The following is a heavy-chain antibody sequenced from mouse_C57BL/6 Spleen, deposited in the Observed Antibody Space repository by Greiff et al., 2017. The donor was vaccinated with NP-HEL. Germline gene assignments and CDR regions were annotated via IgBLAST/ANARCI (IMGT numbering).Heavy chain of an antibody. Sequence: VNLVESGPELVKPGASVKISCKASGYAFSSSWMNWVKQRPGKGLEWIGRIYPGDGDTNYNGKFKGKATLTADKSSSTAYMQLSSLTSEDSAVYFCARSRTGTGYFDVWGTGTTVTVSS. CDR3: ARSRTGTGYFDV. J-gene: IGHJ1*03. CDR2: IYPGDGDT. D-gene: IGHD4-1*01. V-gene: IGHV1-82*01. CDR1: GYAFSSSW.